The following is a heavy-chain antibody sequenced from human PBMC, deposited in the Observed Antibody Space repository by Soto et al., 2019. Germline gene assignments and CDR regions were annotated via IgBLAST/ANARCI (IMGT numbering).Heavy chain of an antibody. Sequence: ASVKVSCKASGYTFTSYGISWVRQAPGQGLEWMGWISAYNGNTNYAQKLQGRVTMTTDTSTSTAYMELRSLRSDDTAVYYCARDLRITIFGVVITDAFDIWGQGIMVTVSS. CDR2: ISAYNGNT. CDR1: GYTFTSYG. V-gene: IGHV1-18*01. J-gene: IGHJ3*02. D-gene: IGHD3-3*01. CDR3: ARDLRITIFGVVITDAFDI.